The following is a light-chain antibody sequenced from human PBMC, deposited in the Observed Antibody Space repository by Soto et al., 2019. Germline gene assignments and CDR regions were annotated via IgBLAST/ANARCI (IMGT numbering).Light chain of an antibody. CDR1: QTISSW. CDR3: QPYNSYSEA. J-gene: IGKJ1*01. V-gene: IGKV1-5*03. CDR2: KAS. Sequence: DIQMTQSPSTLSGSVGDRVTITCRASQTISSWLAWYQQKPGKAPKLLIYKASTLKSGAPSRFSGSGSGTEFTLTISSMQPDDFATYYCQPYNSYSEALGQGTTVDIK.